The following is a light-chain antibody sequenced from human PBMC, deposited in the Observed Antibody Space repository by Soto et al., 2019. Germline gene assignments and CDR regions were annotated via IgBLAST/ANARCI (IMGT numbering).Light chain of an antibody. V-gene: IGKV3-11*01. Sequence: EILLTQSPATLSWSPGESATLSCGASQSVSSYLAWYQQKPGQAPRLLIYDASNRATGFPARLSGSGYGTDFTITISRIETEDFAVYYCQQRSSWTITFGHGTRLEI. CDR2: DAS. J-gene: IGKJ5*01. CDR1: QSVSSY. CDR3: QQRSSWTIT.